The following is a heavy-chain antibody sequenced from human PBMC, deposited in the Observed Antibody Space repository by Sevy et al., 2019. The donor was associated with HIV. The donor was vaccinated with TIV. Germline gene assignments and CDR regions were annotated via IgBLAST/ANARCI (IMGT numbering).Heavy chain of an antibody. Sequence: GGSLRLSCAASGFTFSSYSMNWVRQAPGKGLESVSSISSSSSYIYYADSVKGRFTISRDNAKNSLYLQMNSLRAEDTVVYYCARVVGSYYYDSSGPDAFDIWGQGTMVTVSS. J-gene: IGHJ3*02. V-gene: IGHV3-21*04. CDR2: ISSSSSYI. CDR3: ARVVGSYYYDSSGPDAFDI. CDR1: GFTFSSYS. D-gene: IGHD3-22*01.